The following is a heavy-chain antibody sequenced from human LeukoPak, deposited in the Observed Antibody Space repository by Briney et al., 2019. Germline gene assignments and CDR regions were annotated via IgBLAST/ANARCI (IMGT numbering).Heavy chain of an antibody. J-gene: IGHJ6*04. CDR3: ARGKPGIAAGPNYGMDV. Sequence: SETLSLTCTVSGGSISSYYWSWIRQPPGKGLEWIGYIYYSGSTNYNPSLKSRVTISVDTSKNQFSLKLSSVTAADTAVYYCARGKPGIAAGPNYGMDVWGKGTTVTVSS. D-gene: IGHD6-13*01. CDR2: IYYSGST. V-gene: IGHV4-59*12. CDR1: GGSISSYY.